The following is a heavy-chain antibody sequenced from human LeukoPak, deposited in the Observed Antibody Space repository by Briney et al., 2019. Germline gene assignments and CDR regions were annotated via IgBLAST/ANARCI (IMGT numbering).Heavy chain of an antibody. J-gene: IGHJ4*02. CDR2: IYYSGST. CDR3: ARDVPTYYYDSSGFDY. Sequence: SETLSLTCTVSGGSISSGGYYWSWIRQHPGKGLEWIGYIYYSGSTYYNPSLKSRVTISVDTSKNQFSLKLSSVTAADTAVYYCARDVPTYYYDSSGFDYWGQGTLVTVSS. CDR1: GGSISSGGYY. D-gene: IGHD3-22*01. V-gene: IGHV4-31*03.